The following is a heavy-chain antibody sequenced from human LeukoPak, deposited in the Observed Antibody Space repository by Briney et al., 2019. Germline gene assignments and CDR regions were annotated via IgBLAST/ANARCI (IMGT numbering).Heavy chain of an antibody. V-gene: IGHV3-48*01. CDR3: ARGLDY. J-gene: IGHJ4*02. CDR2: ISSSSNTI. CDR1: GFTFSSYS. Sequence: GGSLRLSCAASGFTFSSYSMNWVRQAPGKGLEWVSYISSSSNTIYYADSVKGRFTISRDNAKNSLYLQMNSLGAEDTAVYYCARGLDYWGQGTPVTVSS.